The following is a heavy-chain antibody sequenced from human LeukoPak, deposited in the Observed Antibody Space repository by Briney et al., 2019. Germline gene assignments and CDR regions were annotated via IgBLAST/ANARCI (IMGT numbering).Heavy chain of an antibody. Sequence: SGPTLVNPSEIVSLTCSVSGDSISTYHWNWIRKPPGKGLEWIGYMQSTGNSKYNPSLRSRVTMFVDTSKNQVALILSSVTAADTAVYYCARDKRHSYGRYFDHWGQGALVTVSS. V-gene: IGHV4-59*01. J-gene: IGHJ4*02. D-gene: IGHD5-18*01. CDR2: MQSTGNS. CDR1: GDSISTYH. CDR3: ARDKRHSYGRYFDH.